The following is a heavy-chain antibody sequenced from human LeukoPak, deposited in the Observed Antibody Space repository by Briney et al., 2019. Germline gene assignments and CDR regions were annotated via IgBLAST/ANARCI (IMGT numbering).Heavy chain of an antibody. V-gene: IGHV3-7*03. CDR2: IKEDGSKK. D-gene: IGHD5-12*01. CDR3: ARDLRAIVATYYYYGMDV. Sequence: GGSLRLSCAASGFTFRGHWMTWVRQAPGKGLEWVANIKEDGSKKNYVDSVKGRLTISRDNAKNSLYLQMNSLRAEDTAVYYCARDLRAIVATYYYYGMDVWGQGTTVTVSS. CDR1: GFTFRGHW. J-gene: IGHJ6*02.